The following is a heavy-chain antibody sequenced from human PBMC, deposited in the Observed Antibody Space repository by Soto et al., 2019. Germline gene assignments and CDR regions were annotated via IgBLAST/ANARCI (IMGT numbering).Heavy chain of an antibody. CDR1: GGSMNNFY. Sequence: SETLSLTCTVSGGSMNNFYWSWIRQPPGKGLEWIGYIYYSGSTNYNPSLKSRVTISVDTSKNQFSLKLSSVTAADTAVYYCARYKRSYYYDSSGYYFDYWGQGTLVTVSS. CDR3: ARYKRSYYYDSSGYYFDY. D-gene: IGHD3-22*01. J-gene: IGHJ4*02. V-gene: IGHV4-59*08. CDR2: IYYSGST.